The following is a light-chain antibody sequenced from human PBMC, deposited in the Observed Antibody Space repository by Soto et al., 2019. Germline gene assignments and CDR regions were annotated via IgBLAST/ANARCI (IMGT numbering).Light chain of an antibody. V-gene: IGLV2-14*01. CDR3: SSYTTSSLYV. CDR1: NSDVGGYNY. Sequence: QSALTQPASVSGSPGQSITISCSGTNSDVGGYNYVSWYQQHPGKAPKLMIYDVSYRPSGIFNRFSGSKSDNTASLTISGLQAEDEADYYCSSYTTSSLYVFGTGTKLTVL. J-gene: IGLJ1*01. CDR2: DVS.